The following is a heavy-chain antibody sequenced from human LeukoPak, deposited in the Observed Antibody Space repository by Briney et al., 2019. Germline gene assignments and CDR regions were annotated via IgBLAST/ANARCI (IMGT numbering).Heavy chain of an antibody. V-gene: IGHV1-18*01. CDR2: ISAYNGNT. D-gene: IGHD3-16*01. CDR1: GYTFTSYG. Sequence: ASVKVSCKASGYTFTSYGISWVRQAPGQGLEWMGWISAYNGNTNYAQKLQGRVTMTTDTSTSTAYMELRSLRSDDTAVYYCARGLFGITFGGTTNAFDIWGQGTLVTVSS. J-gene: IGHJ4*02. CDR3: ARGLFGITFGGTTNAFDI.